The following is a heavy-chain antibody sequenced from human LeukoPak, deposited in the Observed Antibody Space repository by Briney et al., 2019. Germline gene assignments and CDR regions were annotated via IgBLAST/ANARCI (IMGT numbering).Heavy chain of an antibody. CDR3: AKGRCSSTSCYTFDY. Sequence: GGSLRLSCAASGFTSSSYDMYWVRQAPGKGLDWVAFVRYDGSQKYYADSVKGRFTTSRDNSKNTLYLQMNSLRAEDTAVYYCAKGRCSSTSCYTFDYWGQGTLVTVSS. CDR1: GFTSSSYD. CDR2: VRYDGSQK. D-gene: IGHD2-2*02. J-gene: IGHJ4*02. V-gene: IGHV3-30*02.